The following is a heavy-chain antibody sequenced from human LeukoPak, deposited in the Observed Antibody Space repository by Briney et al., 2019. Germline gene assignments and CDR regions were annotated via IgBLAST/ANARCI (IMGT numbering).Heavy chain of an antibody. V-gene: IGHV3-11*01. Sequence: GGSLRLSCAASGFPFSDYYMSWIRQAPGKGLECVSYISSSGSNIYYAGSVKGRFTISRDNAKNSLYLQMNSLRAEDTAVYYCARGFDCSSTSCSCMDVWGQGTTVTVSS. CDR1: GFPFSDYY. D-gene: IGHD2-2*01. CDR2: ISSSGSNI. J-gene: IGHJ6*02. CDR3: ARGFDCSSTSCSCMDV.